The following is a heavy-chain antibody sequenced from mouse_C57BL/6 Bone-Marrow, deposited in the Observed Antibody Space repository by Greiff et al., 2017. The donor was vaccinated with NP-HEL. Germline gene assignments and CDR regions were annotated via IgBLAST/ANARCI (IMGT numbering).Heavy chain of an antibody. V-gene: IGHV1-82*01. CDR1: GYAFSSSW. CDR2: IYPGDGDT. D-gene: IGHD2-3*01. J-gene: IGHJ2*01. CDR3: ARKDGYYVDY. Sequence: QVQLQQSGPELVKPGASVKISCKASGYAFSSSWMNWVKQRPGKGLEWIGRIYPGDGDTNYNGKFKGKATLTADKSSSTAYMQLSSLTSEDSAVYFCARKDGYYVDYWGQGTTLTVSS.